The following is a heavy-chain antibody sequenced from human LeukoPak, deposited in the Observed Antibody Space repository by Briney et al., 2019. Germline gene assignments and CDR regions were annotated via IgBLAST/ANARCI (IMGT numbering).Heavy chain of an antibody. CDR2: ISSSGSTI. CDR3: ARGQGNRYGRNWFDP. D-gene: IGHD5-18*01. J-gene: IGHJ5*02. Sequence: GGSLRLSCAASGFTFSSYEMNWVRQAPGKGLEWVSYISSSGSTIYYADSVKGRFTISRDNAKNLLYLQMNSLRAEDTAVYYCARGQGNRYGRNWFDPWGQGTLVTVSS. CDR1: GFTFSSYE. V-gene: IGHV3-48*03.